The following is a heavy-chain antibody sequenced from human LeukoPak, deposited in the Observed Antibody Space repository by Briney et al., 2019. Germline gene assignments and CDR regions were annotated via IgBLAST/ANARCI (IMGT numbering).Heavy chain of an antibody. CDR1: GFTFSNYA. Sequence: GRSLRLSCAASGFTFSNYAMHWVRQALGKGLEWVAVMSYDGSNKIYADSVKGRFTISRDNSKNTLYLQMNSLRADDTAVYYCARDQYYYNSSGYYFVFDYWGQGTLVTVSS. D-gene: IGHD3-22*01. CDR2: MSYDGSNK. V-gene: IGHV3-30-3*01. J-gene: IGHJ4*02. CDR3: ARDQYYYNSSGYYFVFDY.